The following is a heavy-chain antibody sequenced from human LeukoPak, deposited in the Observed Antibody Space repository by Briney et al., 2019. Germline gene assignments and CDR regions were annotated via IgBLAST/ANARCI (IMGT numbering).Heavy chain of an antibody. CDR1: GGTFSSSA. V-gene: IGHV1-69*04. D-gene: IGHD5-18*01. CDR2: IIPVLNIT. Sequence: SVKVSCKTSGGTFSSSAITWVRQAPGQGLEWMGRIIPVLNITTYAQKFQGSATITADTSTSTVYMELSSLRSEETAVYYCARDQGLTAPPPYGLDVWGQGTTVIVSS. CDR3: ARDQGLTAPPPYGLDV. J-gene: IGHJ6*02.